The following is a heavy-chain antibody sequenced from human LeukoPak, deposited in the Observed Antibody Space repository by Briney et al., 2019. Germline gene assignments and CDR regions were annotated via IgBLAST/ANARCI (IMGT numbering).Heavy chain of an antibody. CDR1: GYTFISYD. D-gene: IGHD3-10*01. J-gene: IGHJ5*02. V-gene: IGHV1-8*02. CDR2: MNPNSGNT. Sequence: GASVKVSCKASGYTFISYDINWVRQAAGQGLEWMGWMNPNSGNTGYAQKFPGRVTMTRNTSISTAYMELSGLRSDDTAVYYCARGGERANFYGLGSSPNWFDPWGQGTLVTVSS. CDR3: ARGGERANFYGLGSSPNWFDP.